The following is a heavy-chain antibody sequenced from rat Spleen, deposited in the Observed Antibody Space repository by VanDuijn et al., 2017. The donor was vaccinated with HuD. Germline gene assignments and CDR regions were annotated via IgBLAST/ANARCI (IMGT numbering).Heavy chain of an antibody. D-gene: IGHD1-2*01. V-gene: IGHV5-19*01. CDR3: ATGSPNWFAF. J-gene: IGHJ3*01. CDR1: GFTFSDYN. Sequence: EVQLVESGGGLVQPGRSLKLSCAASGFTFSDYNMAWVRQAPSKGLGWVASISPSGGSTFLRDSVKGRFTILRENVKSTLSLQMDSLRSEDTATYYCATGSPNWFAFWGQGTLVTVSS. CDR2: ISPSGGST.